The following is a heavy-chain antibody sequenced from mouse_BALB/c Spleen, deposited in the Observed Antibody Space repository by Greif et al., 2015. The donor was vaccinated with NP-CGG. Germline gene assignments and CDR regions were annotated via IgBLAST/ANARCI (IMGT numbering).Heavy chain of an antibody. D-gene: IGHD1-1*01. V-gene: IGHV14-3*02. CDR3: APYYYGSSVFAY. CDR1: GFNIKDTY. Sequence: LVESGAEVVKPGASVKLFCTASGFNIKDTYMHWVGQRPEQGLEWIGRIDPANGNTKYDPKFQGKATITADTSSNTAYLQLSSLTSEDTAVYYCAPYYYGSSVFAYWGQGTLVTVSA. J-gene: IGHJ3*01. CDR2: IDPANGNT.